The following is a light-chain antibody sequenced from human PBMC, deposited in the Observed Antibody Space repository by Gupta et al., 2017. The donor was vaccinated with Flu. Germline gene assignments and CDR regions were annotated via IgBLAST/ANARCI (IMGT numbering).Light chain of an antibody. Sequence: DVVMTQSPLSLPVTLGQPASISCRSSQSLVYSDGNTYLSWFQQRPGQSPRRLIYKVSNRDSGVPDRFSGSGSGTDFTLKISRVEAEDVGVYYCRLGTHWPPTFGQGTKVEIK. V-gene: IGKV2-30*01. CDR3: RLGTHWPPT. CDR1: QSLVYSDGNTY. J-gene: IGKJ1*01. CDR2: KVS.